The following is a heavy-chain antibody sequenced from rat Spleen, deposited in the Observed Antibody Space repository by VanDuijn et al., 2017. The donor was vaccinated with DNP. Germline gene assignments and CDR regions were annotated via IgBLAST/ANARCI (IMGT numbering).Heavy chain of an antibody. CDR2: ISYSGGT. D-gene: IGHD4-3*01. CDR3: ARWYNSGYYFDY. J-gene: IGHJ2*01. Sequence: EVQLQESGPGLVKPSQSLSLTCSVTGYSITSNYWGWVRKFPGNKMEWIGHISYSGGTTYNPSLKSRLSITRDTSKNHFFLQLNSVTTEDTATYYCARWYNSGYYFDYWGQGVMVTVSS. CDR1: GYSITSNY. V-gene: IGHV3-1*01.